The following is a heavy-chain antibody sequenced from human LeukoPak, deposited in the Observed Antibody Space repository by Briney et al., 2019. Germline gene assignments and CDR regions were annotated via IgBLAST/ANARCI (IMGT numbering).Heavy chain of an antibody. CDR2: ISASGGST. J-gene: IGHJ4*02. Sequence: PGGSLRLSCAASGFTFSSYAMTWVRQAPGKGLEWVSGISASGGSTYYADSVKGHFTISRDNSKNTLYLQMNSLSAEDTAVYDCAKEGFGSGEAYWGQGTLVTVSS. V-gene: IGHV3-23*01. D-gene: IGHD3-10*01. CDR1: GFTFSSYA. CDR3: AKEGFGSGEAY.